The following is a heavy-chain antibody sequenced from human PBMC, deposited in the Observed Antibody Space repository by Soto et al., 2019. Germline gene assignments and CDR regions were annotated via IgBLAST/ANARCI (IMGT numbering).Heavy chain of an antibody. D-gene: IGHD5-12*01. CDR2: IFSSGST. Sequence: SETLSLTCTVSGGSINTFYWSWVRQPAGKGLEWIGRIFSSGSTSFNPSLESRVAMSVDTSKNHFSLNLSSVTAADMGVYYCAREGSYSAYNFAHGIQLWSFDFWGQGALVTVSS. CDR1: GGSINTFY. J-gene: IGHJ4*02. V-gene: IGHV4-4*07. CDR3: AREGSYSAYNFAHGIQLWSFDF.